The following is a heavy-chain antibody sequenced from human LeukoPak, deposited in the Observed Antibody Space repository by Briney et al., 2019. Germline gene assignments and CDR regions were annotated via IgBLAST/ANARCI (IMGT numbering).Heavy chain of an antibody. CDR3: AALDSGNYYGDY. CDR1: GFTFSSYA. CDR2: ISWNSGSI. J-gene: IGHJ4*02. V-gene: IGHV3-9*01. D-gene: IGHD1-26*01. Sequence: PGGSLRLSCAASGFTFSSYAMSWVRQAPGQGLEWVSGISWNSGSIGYADSVKGRFTISRDNAKNSLYLQMNSLRPEDTALYYCAALDSGNYYGDYWGQGTLVTVSS.